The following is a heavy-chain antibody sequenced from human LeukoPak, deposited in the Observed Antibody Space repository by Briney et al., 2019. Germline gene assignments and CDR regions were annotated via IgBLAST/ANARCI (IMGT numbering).Heavy chain of an antibody. J-gene: IGHJ3*02. Sequence: ASVKVSCKASGYTFTSYYMHWVRQAPGQGLEWMGIINPSGGSTSYAQKFQGRVTMTRDMSTSTVYMELSSLRSEDTAVSYCARDRAYDSSGYFDAFDIWGQGTMVTVSS. CDR3: ARDRAYDSSGYFDAFDI. V-gene: IGHV1-46*01. CDR2: INPSGGST. CDR1: GYTFTSYY. D-gene: IGHD3-22*01.